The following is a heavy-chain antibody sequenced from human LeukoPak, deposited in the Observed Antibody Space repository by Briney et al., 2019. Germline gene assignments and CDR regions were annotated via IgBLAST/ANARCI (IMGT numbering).Heavy chain of an antibody. D-gene: IGHD1-7*01. CDR2: IYPDDSET. V-gene: IGHV5-51*01. CDR3: ARPTITGTTRAFDI. Sequence: GESLKISCKGSGYSFTSYWIGWVRPMPGKGLEWMGIIYPDDSETRYSASFQGQVTISADKSISTAYLQWSSLKASDSAMYYCARPTITGTTRAFDIWGQGTMVSVSS. CDR1: GYSFTSYW. J-gene: IGHJ3*02.